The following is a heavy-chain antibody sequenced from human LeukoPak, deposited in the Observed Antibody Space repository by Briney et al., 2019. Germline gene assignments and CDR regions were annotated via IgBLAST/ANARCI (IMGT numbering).Heavy chain of an antibody. D-gene: IGHD5-18*01. CDR1: CYSISSGYY. CDR3: ARDRGYSYGMFDY. J-gene: IGHJ4*02. V-gene: IGHV4-38-2*02. Sequence: SETLSLTCTVSCYSISSGYYWGRIRQPPGKGLEWIGSIYHSGSTYYNPSLKSRVTISVDTSKNQFSLKLSSVTAADTAVYYCARDRGYSYGMFDYWGQGTLVTVSS. CDR2: IYHSGST.